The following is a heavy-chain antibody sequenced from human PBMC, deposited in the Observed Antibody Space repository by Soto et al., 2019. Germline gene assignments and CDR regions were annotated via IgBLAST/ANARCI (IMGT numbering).Heavy chain of an antibody. J-gene: IGHJ6*02. CDR2: IIPIFGIG. CDR3: ARSAITLFGAFSIPPHYDSEMDG. Sequence: QVQLVQSGAEVKKPGSSVKVSCKASGGTFNRYAISWVRQAPGQGLEWMGGIIPIFGIGNDAQRFQGRVTITADESTGTAYMELSSLRSEETGVYYCARSAITLFGAFSIPPHYDSEMDGWGQGTTVNVSS. D-gene: IGHD3-3*01. CDR1: GGTFNRYA. V-gene: IGHV1-69*01.